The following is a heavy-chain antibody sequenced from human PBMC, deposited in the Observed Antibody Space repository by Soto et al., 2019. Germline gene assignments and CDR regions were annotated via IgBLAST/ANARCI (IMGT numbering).Heavy chain of an antibody. CDR1: GYSFTSYW. V-gene: IGHV5-51*01. CDR3: ARHPRQWRGPPSRYGMDV. J-gene: IGHJ6*02. D-gene: IGHD6-19*01. CDR2: IYPGDSDT. Sequence: GESLKISCKGSGYSFTSYWIGWVRQMPGKGLEWMGIIYPGDSDTRYSPSFQGQVTISADKSISTAYLQWSSLKASDTAMYYCARHPRQWRGPPSRYGMDVWGQGTTVTVSS.